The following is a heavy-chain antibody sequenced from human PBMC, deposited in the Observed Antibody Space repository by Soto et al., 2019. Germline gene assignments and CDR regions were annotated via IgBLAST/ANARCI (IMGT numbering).Heavy chain of an antibody. CDR2: IYHSRTT. D-gene: IGHD3-22*01. J-gene: IGHJ4*01. CDR3: ARTDSVGYYPYF. V-gene: IGHV4-38-2*01. Sequence: PSQTLSLTYAVSGGSIRSGYYWAWIRQSPWKGLELIGSIYHSRTTYYNPSLKSRVTISVDTSMNQFSLKLSPVTAADSALYYCARTDSVGYYPYF. CDR1: GGSIRSGYY.